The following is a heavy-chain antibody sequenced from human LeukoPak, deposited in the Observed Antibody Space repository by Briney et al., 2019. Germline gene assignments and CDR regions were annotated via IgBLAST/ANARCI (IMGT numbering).Heavy chain of an antibody. CDR3: AREQNDAFDI. D-gene: IGHD6-13*01. CDR1: GGSFSGYY. V-gene: IGHV4-34*01. CDR2: INHSGST. J-gene: IGHJ3*02. Sequence: KPSETLSLTCAVYGGSFSGYYWSWIRQPPGKGLEWIGEINHSGSTNYNPSLKSRVTISVGTSKNQFSLKLSSVTAADTAVYYCAREQNDAFDIWGQGTMVTVSS.